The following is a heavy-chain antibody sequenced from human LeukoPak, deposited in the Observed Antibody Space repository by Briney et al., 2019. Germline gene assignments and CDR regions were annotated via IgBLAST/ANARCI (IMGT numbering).Heavy chain of an antibody. V-gene: IGHV4-61*02. J-gene: IGHJ6*02. CDR3: AREKVVPAAPYYYYYGMDV. CDR1: GGSISSGSYY. Sequence: PSQTLSLTCTVSGGSISSGSYYWSWIRQPPGKGLEWIGCIYTSGSTNYNPSLKSRVTISVDTSKNQFSLKLSSVTAADTAVYYCAREKVVPAAPYYYYYGMDVWGQGTTVTVSS. CDR2: IYTSGST. D-gene: IGHD2-2*01.